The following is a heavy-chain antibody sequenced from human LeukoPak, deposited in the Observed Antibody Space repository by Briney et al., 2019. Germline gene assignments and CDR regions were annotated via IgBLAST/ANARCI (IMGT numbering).Heavy chain of an antibody. CDR1: GFTFSSYS. V-gene: IGHV3-21*01. CDR3: ARNNAAAAGTRFDY. D-gene: IGHD6-13*01. CDR2: ISSSSSYI. Sequence: GGSLRLSCAASGFTFSSYSMNWVRQAPGKGLEWVSSISSSSSYIYYADSVKGRFTISRDNAKNSLYLQMNSLRAEDTAVYYCARNNAAAAGTRFDYWGQGTLVTVSS. J-gene: IGHJ4*02.